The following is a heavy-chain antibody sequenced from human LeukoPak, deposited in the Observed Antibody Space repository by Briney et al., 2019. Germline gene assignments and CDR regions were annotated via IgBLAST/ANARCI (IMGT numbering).Heavy chain of an antibody. CDR1: GGSFSGYY. V-gene: IGHV4-34*01. J-gene: IGHJ4*02. Sequence: SETLSLTCAVYGGSFSGYYLSWIRQPPGKGLEWIGEINHSGSTNYNPSLKSRVTISVDTSKNQFSLKLSSVTAADTAVYYCARAGRLPFDYWGQGTLVTVSS. D-gene: IGHD6-25*01. CDR3: ARAGRLPFDY. CDR2: INHSGST.